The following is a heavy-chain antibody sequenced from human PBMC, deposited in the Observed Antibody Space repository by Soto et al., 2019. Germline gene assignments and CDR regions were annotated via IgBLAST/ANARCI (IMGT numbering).Heavy chain of an antibody. D-gene: IGHD5-18*01. J-gene: IGHJ3*02. Sequence: LRLSCAASGFTFSSYEMNWVRQAPGKGLEWVSYISSSGSTIYYADSVKGRFTISRDNAKNSLYLQMNSLRAEDTAVYYCASLGYTAMVPFDIWGQGTMVTVSS. CDR3: ASLGYTAMVPFDI. CDR2: ISSSGSTI. V-gene: IGHV3-48*03. CDR1: GFTFSSYE.